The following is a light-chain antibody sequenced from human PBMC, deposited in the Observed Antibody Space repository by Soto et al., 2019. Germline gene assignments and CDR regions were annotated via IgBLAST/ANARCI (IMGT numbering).Light chain of an antibody. CDR2: GVS. Sequence: EIVMTQSPATLSASPGESVSLSCRASESLFGFLAWYQQKPGQAPRLLIYGVSTKATGVPARFSGSGSAAGFTLTISSVQSEDSAVYYCPNYNDWPFVFGQGAKLEI. CDR1: ESLFGF. J-gene: IGKJ2*01. CDR3: PNYNDWPFV. V-gene: IGKV3-15*01.